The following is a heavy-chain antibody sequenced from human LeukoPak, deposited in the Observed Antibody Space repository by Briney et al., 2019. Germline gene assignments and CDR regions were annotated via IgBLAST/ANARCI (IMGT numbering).Heavy chain of an antibody. D-gene: IGHD1-26*01. CDR2: IIPIFGTA. V-gene: IGHV1-69*13. J-gene: IGHJ3*02. Sequence: GASVKVSCKASGGTFSSYAISWVRQAPGQGLEWMGGIIPIFGTANYAQKFQGRVTITADESTSTAYMELSSLRSDDTAVYYCASRGQGSYSGSYYDDAFDIWGQGTMVTVSS. CDR1: GGTFSSYA. CDR3: ASRGQGSYSGSYYDDAFDI.